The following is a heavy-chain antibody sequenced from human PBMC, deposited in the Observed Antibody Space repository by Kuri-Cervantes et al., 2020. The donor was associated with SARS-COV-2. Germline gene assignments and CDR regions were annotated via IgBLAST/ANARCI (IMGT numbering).Heavy chain of an antibody. CDR2: IYYSGST. Sequence: SETLSLTCTVSGFPVGSSRYYWGWIRQPPGKGLEWLGTIYYSGSTYYNPSLKSRVTISVDTSWNQFSLKLSSVTASDTAVYYCATSYYYDSSGYYGWFDPWGQGVLVTVSS. CDR1: GFPVGSSRYY. CDR3: ATSYYYDSSGYYGWFDP. J-gene: IGHJ5*02. D-gene: IGHD3-22*01. V-gene: IGHV4-39*01.